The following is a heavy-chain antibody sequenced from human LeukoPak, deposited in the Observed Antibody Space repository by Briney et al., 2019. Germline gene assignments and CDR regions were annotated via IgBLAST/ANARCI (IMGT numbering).Heavy chain of an antibody. D-gene: IGHD3-3*01. J-gene: IGHJ4*02. CDR1: GFTFSSFG. CDR2: IWYDGSNT. CDR3: ARGFLDFDS. V-gene: IGHV3-33*01. Sequence: GRSQRLSCVASGFTFSSFGMHWVRQAPGKGLEWVALIWYDGSNTYYADSVKGRFTISRDDSKNTAYLQMNSLRAEDTALYYCARGFLDFDSWGQGTLVIVSS.